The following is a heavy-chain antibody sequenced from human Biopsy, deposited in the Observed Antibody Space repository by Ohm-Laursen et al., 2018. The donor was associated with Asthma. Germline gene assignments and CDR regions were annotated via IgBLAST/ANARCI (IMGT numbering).Heavy chain of an antibody. Sequence: SVKVSCKASGYNFISFAIHWVRQAPGQRLEWMGWVDTGNGDTKYSQKFQGRVTITRDTSASTAYMEPRSLRSEDTATYYCARTYYDFLTGQVKDVFGVWGQGTMVTVSS. CDR1: GYNFISFA. J-gene: IGHJ3*01. CDR2: VDTGNGDT. D-gene: IGHD3-9*01. V-gene: IGHV1-3*04. CDR3: ARTYYDFLTGQVKDVFGV.